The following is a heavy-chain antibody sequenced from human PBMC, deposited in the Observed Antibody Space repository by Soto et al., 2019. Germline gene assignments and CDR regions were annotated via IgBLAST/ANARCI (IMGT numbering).Heavy chain of an antibody. Sequence: SETLSLTFTVSGGSISSYYWSWIRQPPGKGLEWIGYIYYSGSTNYNPSLKSRITISVDTSKNQFSLKLSSVTAADTAVCDVARSFWEGLWVSGAGDYFNYGGRETWFTFSS. J-gene: IGHJ4*02. CDR1: GGSISSYY. CDR2: IYYSGST. V-gene: IGHV4-59*08. D-gene: IGHD3-3*01. CDR3: ARSFWEGLWVSGAGDYFNY.